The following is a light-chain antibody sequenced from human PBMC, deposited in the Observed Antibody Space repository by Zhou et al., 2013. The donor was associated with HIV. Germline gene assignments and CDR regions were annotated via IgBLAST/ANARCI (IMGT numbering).Light chain of an antibody. CDR1: ESVTSSY. J-gene: IGKJ1*01. CDR3: QQYGTSPET. V-gene: IGKV3-20*01. Sequence: EILLTQSPGTLSLSPGERVTFSCRASESVTSSYLAWYQQKPGQAPRLLIYGASSRATGIPDRFSGSGSGTDFTLTISRLEPEDVAMYYCQQYGTSPETFGQGTKVEIK. CDR2: GAS.